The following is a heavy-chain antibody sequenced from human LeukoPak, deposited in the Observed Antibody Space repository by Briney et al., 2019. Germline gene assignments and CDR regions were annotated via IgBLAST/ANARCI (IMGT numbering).Heavy chain of an antibody. J-gene: IGHJ4*02. D-gene: IGHD3-10*01. CDR1: GFTFSSYS. CDR2: ISSSSSYI. CDR3: ARDGSGFSDY. Sequence: PGGSLRLSCAASGFTFSSYSMNWVRQAPGKGLEWVSSISSSSSYIYYADSVKGRFTISRDDAKNSPYLQMNSLRAEDTAVYYCARDGSGFSDYWGQGTLVTVSS. V-gene: IGHV3-21*01.